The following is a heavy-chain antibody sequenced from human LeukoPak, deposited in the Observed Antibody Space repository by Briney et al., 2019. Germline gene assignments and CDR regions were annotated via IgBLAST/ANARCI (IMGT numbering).Heavy chain of an antibody. D-gene: IGHD6-19*01. V-gene: IGHV1-46*01. CDR1: GYTFTSYY. Sequence: ASVKVSCKASGYTFTSYYMHWVRQAPGQGLEWMGIINPSGGSTSYAQKFQGSVTMTRDTSTSTVYMELSSLRSEDTAVYYCARDGGIAVAGAPHSWYYFDYWGQGTLVTVSS. CDR2: INPSGGST. CDR3: ARDGGIAVAGAPHSWYYFDY. J-gene: IGHJ4*02.